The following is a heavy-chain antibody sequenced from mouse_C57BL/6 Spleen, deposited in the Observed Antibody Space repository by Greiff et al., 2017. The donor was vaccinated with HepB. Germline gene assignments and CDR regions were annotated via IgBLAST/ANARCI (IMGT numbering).Heavy chain of an antibody. V-gene: IGHV1-55*01. Sequence: QVQLQQPGAELVKPGASVKMSCKASGYTFTSYWITWVKQRPGQGLEWIGDIYPGSGSTNYNEKFKSKATLTVDTSSSTAYMQLSSLTSEDSAVYYCARGPLITTVVATDYFDYWGQGTTLTVSS. J-gene: IGHJ2*01. CDR3: ARGPLITTVVATDYFDY. CDR1: GYTFTSYW. CDR2: IYPGSGST. D-gene: IGHD1-1*01.